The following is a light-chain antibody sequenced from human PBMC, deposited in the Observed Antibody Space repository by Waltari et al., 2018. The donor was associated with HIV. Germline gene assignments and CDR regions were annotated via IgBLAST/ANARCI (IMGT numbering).Light chain of an antibody. CDR3: QSYDTTLSGWV. CDR1: SSNIGAGYH. CDR2: GNT. J-gene: IGLJ3*02. V-gene: IGLV1-40*01. Sequence: QSVLTQPPSVSGAPGQRVAISCTGTSSNIGAGYHVHWYQHLPGTAPKPRLCGNTVRPSGVPDRFSGSKSGTSASLAITGLQADDEADYYCQSYDTTLSGWVFGGGTKLTVL.